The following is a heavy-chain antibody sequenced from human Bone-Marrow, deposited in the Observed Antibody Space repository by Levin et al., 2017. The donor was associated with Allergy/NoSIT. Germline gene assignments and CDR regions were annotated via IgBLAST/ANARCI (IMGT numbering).Heavy chain of an antibody. J-gene: IGHJ5*02. D-gene: IGHD2-15*01. V-gene: IGHV1-8*01. Sequence: GASVKVSCKTSGYSFTSYNVYWVRQAPGQGLEWMGYINPNSGNTGYAQKFQGRVIMTRNSPITTAYMELSGLRFEDTAIYYCARGDCYSGSCYGPDWFHRWGQGTQVTVSS. CDR2: INPNSGNT. CDR1: GYSFTSYN. CDR3: ARGDCYSGSCYGPDWFHR.